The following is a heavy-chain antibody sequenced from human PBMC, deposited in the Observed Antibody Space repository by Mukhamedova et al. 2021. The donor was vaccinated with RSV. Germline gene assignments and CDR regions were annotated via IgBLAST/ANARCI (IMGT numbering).Heavy chain of an antibody. D-gene: IGHD2-2*02. CDR3: ARGYCSTTNCYNTAFDI. V-gene: IGHV3-74*01. J-gene: IGHJ3*02. Sequence: MHWVRQAPGKGLVWVSRINSDGSITSYTDSVKGRFTISRDNAKNTLYLQMNSLRAEDTAVYYCARGYCSTTNCYNTAFDILGQGT. CDR2: INSDGSIT.